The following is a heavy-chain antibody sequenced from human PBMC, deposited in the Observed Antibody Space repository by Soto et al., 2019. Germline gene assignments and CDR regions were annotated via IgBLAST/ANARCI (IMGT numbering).Heavy chain of an antibody. D-gene: IGHD6-19*01. CDR1: GGTFGSYA. V-gene: IGHV1-69*06. CDR3: ASSKIAVAGACFDY. Sequence: GASVKVSCKASGGTFGSYAISWVRQAPGQGLEWMGGIIPIFGTANYAQKFQGRVTITADKSTSTAYMELSSLRSEDTAVYYCASSKIAVAGACFDYWGQGTLVTVSS. CDR2: IIPIFGTA. J-gene: IGHJ4*02.